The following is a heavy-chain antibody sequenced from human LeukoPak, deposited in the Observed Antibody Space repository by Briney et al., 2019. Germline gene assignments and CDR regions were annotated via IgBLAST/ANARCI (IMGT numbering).Heavy chain of an antibody. Sequence: SETLSLTCAVSGGSISSSNWWSWVRQPPGKGLEWIGEIYHSGSTNYNPSLKSRVTISVDKSKNQFSLKLSSVTAADTAVYYCARGYYDSSGYSGMGTWGQGTLVTVSS. J-gene: IGHJ5*02. CDR2: IYHSGST. D-gene: IGHD3-22*01. CDR1: GGSISSSNW. CDR3: ARGYYDSSGYSGMGT. V-gene: IGHV4-4*02.